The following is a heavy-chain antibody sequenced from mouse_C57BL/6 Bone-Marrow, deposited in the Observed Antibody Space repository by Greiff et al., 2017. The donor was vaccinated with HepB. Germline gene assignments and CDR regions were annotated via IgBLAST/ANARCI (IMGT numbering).Heavy chain of an antibody. V-gene: IGHV1-81*01. D-gene: IGHD2-1*01. CDR1: GYTFTSYG. Sequence: VQLQQSGAELVRPGASVKLSCKASGYTFTSYGISWVKQSTGQGLEWIGEIYPRSGNTYYNEKFKGKATITADKSSSTAYMELSSLTSEDATVYCCAREGIYYGNYFDYWGQGTTLTVSS. CDR2: IYPRSGNT. J-gene: IGHJ2*01. CDR3: AREGIYYGNYFDY.